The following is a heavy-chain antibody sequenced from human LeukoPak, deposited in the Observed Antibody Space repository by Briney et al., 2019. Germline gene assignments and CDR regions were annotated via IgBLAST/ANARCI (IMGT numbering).Heavy chain of an antibody. V-gene: IGHV5-51*01. CDR1: GYSFTSYW. J-gene: IGHJ4*02. Sequence: GEALKISCKGSGYSFTSYWICCVREMLGKGGECVWIIYPGDSATRYSPSFQGQVTISADKSISTAYLQWSSLKASDTAMYYCARHLGGYPFDYWGQGTLVTVSS. CDR3: ARHLGGYPFDY. CDR2: IYPGDSAT. D-gene: IGHD5-12*01.